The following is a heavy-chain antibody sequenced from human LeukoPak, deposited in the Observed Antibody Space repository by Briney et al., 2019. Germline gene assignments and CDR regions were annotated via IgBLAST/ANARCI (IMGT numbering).Heavy chain of an antibody. CDR1: GGSISNYY. V-gene: IGHV4-59*01. D-gene: IGHD5-12*01. J-gene: IGHJ5*02. Sequence: SETLSLTCTVSGGSISNYYWSWIRQPPGKGLEWIGYIYYSGSTNYNPSLKSRVTISVDTSKNQFSLKLSSVTAADTAVYYCARYSGTGGFDPWGQGTLVTVSS. CDR2: IYYSGST. CDR3: ARYSGTGGFDP.